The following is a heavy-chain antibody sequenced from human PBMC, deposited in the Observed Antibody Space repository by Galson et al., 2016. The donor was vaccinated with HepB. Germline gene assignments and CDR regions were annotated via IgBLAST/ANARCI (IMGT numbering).Heavy chain of an antibody. CDR2: IHSRGNT. Sequence: SETLSLTCSVSGGSISSSSYYWGWIRQPTGKGLEWIGSIHSRGNTYFNPSLKSRVTMSVATSANQFSLALSSVTAADAAVYYCARAPPYVILTGYEYHFDYWGQGALVIVSS. V-gene: IGHV4-39*07. CDR1: GGSISSSSYY. J-gene: IGHJ4*02. D-gene: IGHD3-9*01. CDR3: ARAPPYVILTGYEYHFDY.